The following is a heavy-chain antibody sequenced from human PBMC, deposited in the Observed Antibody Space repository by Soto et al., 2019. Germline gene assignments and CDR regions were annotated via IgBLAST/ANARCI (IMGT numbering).Heavy chain of an antibody. CDR3: AKDLNYDILTGYYKYGAFDI. Sequence: PGGSLRLSCAASGFTFSSYAMSWVRQAPGKGLEWVSAISGSGGSTYYADSVKGRFTISRDNSKNTLYLQMNSLRAEDTAVYYCAKDLNYDILTGYYKYGAFDIWGQGTMVTV. CDR2: ISGSGGST. V-gene: IGHV3-23*01. D-gene: IGHD3-9*01. CDR1: GFTFSSYA. J-gene: IGHJ3*02.